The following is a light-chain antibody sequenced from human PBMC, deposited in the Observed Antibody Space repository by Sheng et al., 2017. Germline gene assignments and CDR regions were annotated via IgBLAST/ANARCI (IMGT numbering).Light chain of an antibody. CDR2: WAS. CDR1: QSVLYSSNNKNY. V-gene: IGKV4-1*01. J-gene: IGKJ2*01. CDR3: QQYSDYSMYT. Sequence: DIVMTQSPDSLAVSLGERATINCKSSQSVLYSSNNKNYLAWYQQKPGQPPKLLIYWASTRESGVPDRFSGSGSGTDFTLTISSLQPDDFATYYCQQYSDYSMYTFGQGTKLEIK.